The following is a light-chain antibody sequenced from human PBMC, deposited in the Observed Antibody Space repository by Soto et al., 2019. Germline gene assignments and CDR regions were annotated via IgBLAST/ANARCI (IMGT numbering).Light chain of an antibody. J-gene: IGLJ1*01. CDR1: SSDVGGYNY. Sequence: QSVLTQPASVSGSPGQSITISCTGTSSDVGGYNYVSWYQQHPGKAPKLMIYEVSNRPSGVSNRFSGSKSGNTASLTIPGLQAEDEADYYCTSYTSSITYVFGTGTQLTVL. CDR3: TSYTSSITYV. CDR2: EVS. V-gene: IGLV2-14*01.